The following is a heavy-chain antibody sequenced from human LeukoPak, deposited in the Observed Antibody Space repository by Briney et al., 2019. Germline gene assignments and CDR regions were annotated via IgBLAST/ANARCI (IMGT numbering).Heavy chain of an antibody. V-gene: IGHV4-34*01. D-gene: IGHD2-2*01. CDR3: ARGPLGYCSSTSCRDAFDI. CDR2: INHSGST. CDR1: GGSFSGYY. J-gene: IGHJ3*02. Sequence: SETLSLTCAVYGGSFSGYYWSWIRQPPGKGLEWIGEINHSGSTNYNPSLKSRVTIPVDTSKNQFSLKLSSVTAADTAVYYCARGPLGYCSSTSCRDAFDIWGQGTMVTVSS.